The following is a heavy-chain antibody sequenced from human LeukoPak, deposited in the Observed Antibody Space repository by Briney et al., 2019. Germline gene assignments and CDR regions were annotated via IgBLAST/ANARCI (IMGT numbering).Heavy chain of an antibody. CDR2: IYYSGST. D-gene: IGHD6-13*01. Sequence: SETLSLTCTVSGGSISSYYWSWIRQPPGKGLEWIGYIYYSGSTNYNPSLKSRVTISVDTSKNQFSLKLSSVTAADTAVYYCARVAAAGGSYYCYYMDVWGKGTTVTVSS. V-gene: IGHV4-59*01. CDR3: ARVAAAGGSYYCYYMDV. J-gene: IGHJ6*03. CDR1: GGSISSYY.